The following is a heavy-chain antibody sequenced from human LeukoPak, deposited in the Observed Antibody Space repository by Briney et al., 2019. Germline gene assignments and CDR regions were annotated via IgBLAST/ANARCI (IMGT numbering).Heavy chain of an antibody. CDR2: IYISGST. J-gene: IGHJ6*03. CDR1: GGSISSYY. CDR3: ARTADYYYYYMDV. D-gene: IGHD6-25*01. V-gene: IGHV4-4*09. Sequence: PSETLSLTCTVSGGSISSYYWSWIRQPPGKGLEWIGYIYISGSTHYNPSLTSRVTISVDTSKNQFSLKLSSVTAADTAVYYCARTADYYYYYMDVWGKGTTVTVSS.